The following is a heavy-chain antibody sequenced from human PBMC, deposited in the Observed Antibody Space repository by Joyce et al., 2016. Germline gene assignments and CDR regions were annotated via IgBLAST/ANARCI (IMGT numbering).Heavy chain of an antibody. J-gene: IGHJ6*02. Sequence: EVQLVESGGGLVQPGGSLRLSCAASGFTFSSYSMNWVRQAPGKGLEWVSSISSSSSTIYYADSVKGRFTISRDNAKNSLFLQMNSLRDEDTAVYYCARDGTTRNYYYGMDVWGQGTTVTVSS. V-gene: IGHV3-48*02. D-gene: IGHD1-7*01. CDR1: GFTFSSYS. CDR2: ISSSSSTI. CDR3: ARDGTTRNYYYGMDV.